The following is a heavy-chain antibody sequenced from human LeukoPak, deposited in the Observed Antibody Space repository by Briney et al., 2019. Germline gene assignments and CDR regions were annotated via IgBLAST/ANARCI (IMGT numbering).Heavy chain of an antibody. D-gene: IGHD3-22*01. CDR3: ASGQGYYDSSGYYLGY. CDR2: IIPIFGTA. CDR1: GYTFTSYD. Sequence: GASVKVSCKASGYTFTSYDINWVRQATGQGLEWMGGIIPIFGTANYAQKFQGRVTITADESTSTAYMELSSLRSEDTAVYYCASGQGYYDSSGYYLGYWGQGTLVTVSS. V-gene: IGHV1-69*13. J-gene: IGHJ4*02.